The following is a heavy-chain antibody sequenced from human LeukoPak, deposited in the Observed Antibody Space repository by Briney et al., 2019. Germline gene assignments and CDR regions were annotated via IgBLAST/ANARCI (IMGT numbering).Heavy chain of an antibody. J-gene: IGHJ2*01. Sequence: PSETLSLTCTVSGGSISSGDYYWGWIRQPPGKGLEWIGSIYYSGSTYYNPSLKSRVTISVDTSKNQFSLKLSSVTAADTAVYYCARAVPKTARWYFDLWGRGTLVTVSS. V-gene: IGHV4-39*07. CDR3: ARAVPKTARWYFDL. CDR1: GGSISSGDYY. D-gene: IGHD5-24*01. CDR2: IYYSGST.